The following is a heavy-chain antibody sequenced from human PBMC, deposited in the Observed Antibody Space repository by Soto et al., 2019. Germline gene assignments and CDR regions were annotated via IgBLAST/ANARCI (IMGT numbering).Heavy chain of an antibody. J-gene: IGHJ4*02. V-gene: IGHV3-23*01. Sequence: GGSLRLSCAASGFTFSSYAMSWVRQAPGKGLEWVSAISGSVGSTYYADSVKGRFTISRDNSKNTLYLQMNSLRAEDTAVYYCAKGSTIAARYDRLDYWGQGTMVTVSS. D-gene: IGHD6-6*01. CDR2: ISGSVGST. CDR3: AKGSTIAARYDRLDY. CDR1: GFTFSSYA.